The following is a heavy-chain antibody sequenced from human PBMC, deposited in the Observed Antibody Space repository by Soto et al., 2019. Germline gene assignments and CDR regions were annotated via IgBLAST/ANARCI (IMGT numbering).Heavy chain of an antibody. CDR1: GYSFTSYA. J-gene: IGHJ6*02. V-gene: IGHV1-3*04. CDR2: ILTGNGDT. Sequence: QVQLVQSGAEVKKPGASVNVSCKASGYSFTSYALHWLRQAPGQRPEWMGWILTGNGDTKYSPNFQGRVTIARDTFARTAYMELSSLRSEDTPVYYCVRGKLRYWYTMDVWGQGTTFTVSS. CDR3: VRGKLRYWYTMDV. D-gene: IGHD1-1*01.